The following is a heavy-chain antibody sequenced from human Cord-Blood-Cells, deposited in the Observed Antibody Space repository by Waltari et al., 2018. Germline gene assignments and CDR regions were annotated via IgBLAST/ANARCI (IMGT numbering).Heavy chain of an antibody. CDR2: ISSSSSYI. J-gene: IGHJ4*02. CDR1: GFTFSSYS. V-gene: IGHV3-21*01. Sequence: EVQLVESGGGLVKPGGSLRLSCAASGFTFSSYSRKWVRQAPGKGLGWVSSISSSSSYIYYADSVKGRFTISRDNAKNSLYLQMNSLRADDTAVYYCASVLRGYWGQGTLVTVSS. D-gene: IGHD3-10*01. CDR3: ASVLRGY.